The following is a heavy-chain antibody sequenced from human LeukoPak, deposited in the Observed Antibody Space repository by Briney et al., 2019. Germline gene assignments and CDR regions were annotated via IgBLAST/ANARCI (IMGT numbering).Heavy chain of an antibody. CDR1: GYTFTAYD. J-gene: IGHJ4*02. D-gene: IGHD3-22*01. Sequence: ASVNVSYKTSGYTFTAYDIHWVRQAPGQGLEWMGWISPNTGGTEYAQKFQGRVTMTRDTSISTVYMEMSSLTSDDTAVYYCARVNYYVSNSLDFWGQGTLVTVSS. V-gene: IGHV1-2*02. CDR3: ARVNYYVSNSLDF. CDR2: ISPNTGGT.